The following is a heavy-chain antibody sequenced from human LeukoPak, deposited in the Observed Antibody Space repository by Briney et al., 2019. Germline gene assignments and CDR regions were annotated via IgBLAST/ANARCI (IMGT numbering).Heavy chain of an antibody. J-gene: IGHJ3*01. CDR3: ERRRWGHSDYAGIHSCAP. CDR2: IRNDGINK. CDR1: GLTFSKYG. V-gene: IGHV3-33*01. Sequence: GWSLRLSCAPSGLTFSKYGMRWVRQAPAKGLEGVAFIRNDGINKYYEDSVRGRFTISRDKSKNTLSLQMNTLRADDTAVYYCERRRWGHSDYAGIHSCAPWGERKMITASS. D-gene: IGHD5-12*01.